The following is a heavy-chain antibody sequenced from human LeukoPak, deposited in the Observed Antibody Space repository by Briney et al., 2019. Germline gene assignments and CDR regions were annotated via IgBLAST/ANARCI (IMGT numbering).Heavy chain of an antibody. D-gene: IGHD3-10*01. CDR3: ARGVFN. J-gene: IGHJ4*02. CDR1: GFTISSNY. V-gene: IGHV3-53*01. Sequence: GGSLRLSCAASGFTISSNYMNWVRQAPGKGLDWVSVISDGGSTYYADSVRGRFTISKDNSKNTLFLQMNSLRVEDTAVYYCARGVFNWGQGTLVAVAS. CDR2: ISDGGST.